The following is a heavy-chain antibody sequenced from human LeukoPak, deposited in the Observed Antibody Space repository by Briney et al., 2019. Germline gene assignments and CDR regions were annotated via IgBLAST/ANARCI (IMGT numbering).Heavy chain of an antibody. CDR2: ISGVDGST. CDR3: AKVGRLTDFDY. V-gene: IGHV3-23*01. CDR1: GFTFSIYV. J-gene: IGHJ4*02. Sequence: PGGSLRLSCAASGFTFSIYVMSWVRQAPGKGLEWVAAISGVDGSTYYADSVKGRFTISRDISKNTLYLQMNSLRAEDTAVYYCAKVGRLTDFDYWGQGTLVTVSS. D-gene: IGHD7-27*01.